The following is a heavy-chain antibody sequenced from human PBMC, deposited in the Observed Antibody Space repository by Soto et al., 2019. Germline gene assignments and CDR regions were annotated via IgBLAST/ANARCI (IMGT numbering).Heavy chain of an antibody. J-gene: IGHJ4*02. CDR3: ARALVSSSWSGFDY. D-gene: IGHD6-13*01. CDR2: IYYSGST. CDR1: GGSISSYY. V-gene: IGHV4-59*01. Sequence: QVQLQESGPGLVKPSETLSLTCTVSGGSISSYYWSWIRQPPGKGLEWIGYIYYSGSTNYNPSLKSRVTISVDTSKNQFSLKLSSVTAADTVVYYCARALVSSSWSGFDYWGQGTLVTVSS.